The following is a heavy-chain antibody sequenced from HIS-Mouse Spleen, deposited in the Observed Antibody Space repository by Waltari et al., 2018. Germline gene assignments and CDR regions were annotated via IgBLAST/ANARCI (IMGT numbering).Heavy chain of an antibody. J-gene: IGHJ4*02. Sequence: EVQLLESGGGLVQPGGSLRLSCAASGLTFSSYAMSWVRQAPGKGLEWVSAISGSGGSTYYAHSVKGRFTISRDNSKNTLYLQMNSLRAEDTAVYYCAKEVGPLLGIGFNYFDYWGQGTLVTVSS. D-gene: IGHD7-27*01. CDR2: ISGSGGST. V-gene: IGHV3-23*01. CDR3: AKEVGPLLGIGFNYFDY. CDR1: GLTFSSYA.